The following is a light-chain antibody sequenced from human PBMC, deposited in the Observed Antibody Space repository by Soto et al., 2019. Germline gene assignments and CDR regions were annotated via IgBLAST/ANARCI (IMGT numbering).Light chain of an antibody. J-gene: IGKJ1*01. CDR1: QSVSSNY. CDR2: GAS. Sequence: EMVLTQSPGTLSLSPGERATLSCRASQSVSSNYVAWYQRKPGQAPRLLIYGASSRAIDIPNRFSGSGSGTDFTLTITRLEPEEFAVYYCQQYGSSPPTFGQGTKVEI. V-gene: IGKV3-20*01. CDR3: QQYGSSPPT.